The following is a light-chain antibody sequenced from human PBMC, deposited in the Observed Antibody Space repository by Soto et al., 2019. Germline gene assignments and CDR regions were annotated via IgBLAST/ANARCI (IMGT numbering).Light chain of an antibody. Sequence: EIVMTQSPATLSVSPGERATLSCRASQSVSSNLAWYQQKPGQAPRLLIYGASSRATGIPARFSGSGTGTEFTLPISRLRSEDVAVYYCQQDNNWPGYTFGQGTKLEIK. CDR2: GAS. V-gene: IGKV3-15*01. CDR1: QSVSSN. J-gene: IGKJ2*01. CDR3: QQDNNWPGYT.